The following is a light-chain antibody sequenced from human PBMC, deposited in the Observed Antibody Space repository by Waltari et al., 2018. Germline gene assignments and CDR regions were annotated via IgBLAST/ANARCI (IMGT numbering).Light chain of an antibody. V-gene: IGKV1-9*01. Sequence: GLASQGIRSNLAWYQQKPGKAPKLLISAASTLQSGVPLRFSGSGSGTDFTLTISSLQPEDFATYYCQQLNSYPITFGQGTRLEIK. J-gene: IGKJ5*01. CDR1: QGIRSN. CDR2: AAS. CDR3: QQLNSYPIT.